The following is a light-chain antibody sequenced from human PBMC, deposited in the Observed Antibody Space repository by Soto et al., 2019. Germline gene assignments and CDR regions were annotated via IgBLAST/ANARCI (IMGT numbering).Light chain of an antibody. Sequence: DIQMTQSPSSLSASVGDRVTITCRASQSISSYLNWYQQKPGKAPKLLLYAVSSLQSGIKSRYSGSGSGTEFTLTISSLQPEDFATYYCQQSYSTPWTFGQGTKVEIK. CDR1: QSISSY. CDR3: QQSYSTPWT. CDR2: AVS. V-gene: IGKV1-39*01. J-gene: IGKJ1*01.